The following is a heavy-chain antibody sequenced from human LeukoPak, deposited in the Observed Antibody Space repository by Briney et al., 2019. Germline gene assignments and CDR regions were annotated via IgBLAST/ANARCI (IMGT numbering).Heavy chain of an antibody. CDR3: AREHYISSSWRGYFDY. V-gene: IGHV4-30-4*08. Sequence: SETLSLTCTVSGGSISSGDYYWGWLRQPPGKGREWIGYINYSGRTYYKPSLKSRVTISDNTTKNHFSLKLSPVSAADTAVYSCAREHYISSSWRGYFDYWGQGTLVTVSS. J-gene: IGHJ4*02. CDR1: GGSISSGDYY. CDR2: INYSGRT. D-gene: IGHD6-13*01.